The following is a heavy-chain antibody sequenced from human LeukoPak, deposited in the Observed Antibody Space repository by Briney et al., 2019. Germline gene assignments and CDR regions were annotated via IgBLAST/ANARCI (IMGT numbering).Heavy chain of an antibody. CDR1: GGSFSGYY. J-gene: IGHJ6*03. D-gene: IGHD3/OR15-3a*01. CDR2: VYYSGSR. Sequence: PSETLSLTCAVYGGSFSGYYWSWIRQPPGKGLEWIGSVYYSGSRYYNPSLQSRVTISVDTSKNQFSLKVNSVTAADTAVYYCARVTAGATWTGYSYYYMDVWGKGTTVTVSS. CDR3: ARVTAGATWTGYSYYYMDV. V-gene: IGHV4-34*01.